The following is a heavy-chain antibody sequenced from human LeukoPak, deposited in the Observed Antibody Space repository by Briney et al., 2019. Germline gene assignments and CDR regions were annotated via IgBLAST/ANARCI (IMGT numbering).Heavy chain of an antibody. V-gene: IGHV4-39*07. CDR3: ASLRATAD. CDR2: IYYSGST. Sequence: SETLPLTCTVSGGSISSSSYYWGWIRQPPGKGLEWIGSIYYSGSTYYNPSLKSRVTISVDTSKNQFSLKLSPVTAADTAVYYCASLRATADWGQGTLVTVSS. J-gene: IGHJ4*02. CDR1: GGSISSSSYY. D-gene: IGHD1-26*01.